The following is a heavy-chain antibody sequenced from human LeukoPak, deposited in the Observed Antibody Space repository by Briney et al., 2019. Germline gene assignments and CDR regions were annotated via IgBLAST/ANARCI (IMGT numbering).Heavy chain of an antibody. CDR2: ISCSGSNI. V-gene: IGHV3-48*03. CDR1: RHPFSRYE. CDR3: ARAKTYYYDSSGYYSPDY. D-gene: IGHD3-22*01. J-gene: IGHJ4*02. Sequence: GGPQTLFCTPWRHPFSRYEMNGLRQATGKALEGVSYISCSGSNIYYADSVKGRFTISRDNAKHSLYLQMNSLRAEDTAVYYCARAKTYYYDSSGYYSPDYWGQGTLVTVSS.